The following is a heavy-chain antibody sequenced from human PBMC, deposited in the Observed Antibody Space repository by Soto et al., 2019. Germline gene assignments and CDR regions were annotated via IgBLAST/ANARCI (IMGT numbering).Heavy chain of an antibody. CDR3: ARIPYDNSGTIFDY. D-gene: IGHD3-22*01. CDR2: IHAGTIT. J-gene: IGHJ4*02. CDR1: GITVSSYY. Sequence: GSLRLSCAVSGITVSSYYMSWVRQAAGKGLEWVSVIHAGTITYYADSVKGRFTIYRDNSKNTLNLEMNSLRVEDTAVYYCARIPYDNSGTIFDYWGQGTLVTVSS. V-gene: IGHV3-53*01.